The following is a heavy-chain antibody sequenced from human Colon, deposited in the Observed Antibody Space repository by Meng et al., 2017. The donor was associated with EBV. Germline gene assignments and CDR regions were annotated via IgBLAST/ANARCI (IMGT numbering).Heavy chain of an antibody. V-gene: IGHV4-30-4*01. CDR2: IYYSGST. D-gene: IGHD5-18*01. CDR3: ARVGWRQWSFDL. J-gene: IGHJ2*01. Sequence: QGQLQESGQGLVKPSQTLSLPCTVSGGSISSGAYYWSWSRQPPGKGLELIGNIYYSGSTSYNPSLKSRVTISVDTSNNQFSLKLSSVTAADTAVYYCARVGWRQWSFDLWGRGTLVTVSS. CDR1: GGSISSGAYY.